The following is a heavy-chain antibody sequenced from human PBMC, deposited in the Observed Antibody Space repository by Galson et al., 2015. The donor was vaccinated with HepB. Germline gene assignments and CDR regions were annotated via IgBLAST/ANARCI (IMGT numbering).Heavy chain of an antibody. CDR2: IKSKTDGGAT. Sequence: SLRLSCAASGFSLSNAWMNWVRQAPGQGLEWVGRIKSKTDGGATDYAAPVKGRFAISREDSTNTLYLQMNSLKIEDTAVYYCSTYGDFLYYYYYMDVWGKGTTVTVSS. V-gene: IGHV3-15*01. CDR1: GFSLSNAW. J-gene: IGHJ6*03. CDR3: STYGDFLYYYYYMDV. D-gene: IGHD4-17*01.